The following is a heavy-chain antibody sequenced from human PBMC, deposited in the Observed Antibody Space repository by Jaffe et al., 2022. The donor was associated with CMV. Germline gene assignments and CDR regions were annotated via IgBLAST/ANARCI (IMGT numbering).Heavy chain of an antibody. CDR2: INHSGST. CDR1: GGSFSGYY. Sequence: QVQLQQWGAGLLKPSETLSLTCAVYGGSFSGYYWSWIRQPPGKGLEWIGEINHSGSTNYNPSLKSRVTISVDTSKNQFSLKLSSVTAADTAVYYCARGRFFFTYCSGGSCYGNNWFDPWGQGTLVTVSS. V-gene: IGHV4-34*01. D-gene: IGHD2-15*01. CDR3: ARGRFFFTYCSGGSCYGNNWFDP. J-gene: IGHJ5*02.